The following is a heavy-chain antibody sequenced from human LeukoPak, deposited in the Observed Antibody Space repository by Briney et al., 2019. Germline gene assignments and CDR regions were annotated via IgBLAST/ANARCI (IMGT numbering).Heavy chain of an antibody. CDR2: ISYDGNKK. D-gene: IGHD2-8*02. Sequence: PGGSLRLSCAASGFTFSRHGMHWVRQAPGKGLEWVAVISYDGNKKHYADSVKGRFTISRDNSKNTLYLQMNSLRAEDTAVYYCAKDPIWWNYFDYWGQGTLVTVSS. V-gene: IGHV3-30*18. J-gene: IGHJ4*02. CDR3: AKDPIWWNYFDY. CDR1: GFTFSRHG.